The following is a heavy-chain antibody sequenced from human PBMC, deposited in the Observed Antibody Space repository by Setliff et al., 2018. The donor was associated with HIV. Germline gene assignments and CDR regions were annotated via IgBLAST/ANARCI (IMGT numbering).Heavy chain of an antibody. Sequence: GESLKXXXKGSGYSFTSYWIGWVRQMPGKGLEWMGIIYPGDSDTRYSPSFQGQVXXXADKSISTAYLQWSSLKASDTAMYYCARLEGVRGVGAFDIWGEGTMVTVSS. CDR2: IYPGDSDT. CDR1: GYSFTSYW. CDR3: ARLEGVRGVGAFDI. J-gene: IGHJ3*02. D-gene: IGHD3-10*01. V-gene: IGHV5-51*01.